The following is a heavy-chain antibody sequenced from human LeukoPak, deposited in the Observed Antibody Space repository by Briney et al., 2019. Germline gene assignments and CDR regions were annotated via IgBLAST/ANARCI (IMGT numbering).Heavy chain of an antibody. CDR3: AKAVSGGERPYGMDV. V-gene: IGHV3-23*01. J-gene: IGHJ6*02. CDR2: ISGSGGST. CDR1: GLTFSSYG. Sequence: GGSLRLSCEASGLTFSSYGMSWVRQAPGKGLQWVSAISGSGGSTYYADSVKGRFTISRDNSKNTLYLQMNSLRAEDTAVYYCAKAVSGGERPYGMDVWGQGTTVTVSS. D-gene: IGHD2-15*01.